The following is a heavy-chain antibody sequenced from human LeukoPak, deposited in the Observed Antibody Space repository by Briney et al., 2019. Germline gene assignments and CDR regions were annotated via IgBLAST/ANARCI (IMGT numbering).Heavy chain of an antibody. D-gene: IGHD6-19*01. CDR3: ARVTIAVAVDDAYYFDY. V-gene: IGHV4-61*02. Sequence: SQTLSLTCTVSGGSISSGSYYWSWIRQPAGKGLEWIGRIYTSGSTNYNPSLKSRVTISVDTSKNQFSLKLSSVTAADTAVYYCARVTIAVAVDDAYYFDYWGQGTLVTVSS. J-gene: IGHJ4*02. CDR1: GGSISSGSYY. CDR2: IYTSGST.